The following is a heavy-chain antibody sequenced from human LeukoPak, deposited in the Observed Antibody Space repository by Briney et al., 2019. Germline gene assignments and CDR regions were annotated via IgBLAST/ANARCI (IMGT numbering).Heavy chain of an antibody. CDR2: IYYSGST. D-gene: IGHD3-10*01. CDR1: GYSISSGYY. Sequence: SETLSLTCTVSGYSISSGYYWGWIRQPPGKGLEWIGSIYYSGSTYYNPSLKSRVTISVDTSKNQFSLKLSSVTAADTAVYYCARVLITMVRGVIITGWFDPWGQGTLVTVSS. CDR3: ARVLITMVRGVIITGWFDP. J-gene: IGHJ5*02. V-gene: IGHV4-38-2*02.